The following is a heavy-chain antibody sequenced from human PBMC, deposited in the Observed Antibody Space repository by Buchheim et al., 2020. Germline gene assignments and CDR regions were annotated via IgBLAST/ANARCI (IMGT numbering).Heavy chain of an antibody. J-gene: IGHJ4*02. V-gene: IGHV4-30-2*01. D-gene: IGHD6-19*01. CDR3: GRYTSGSYYFDY. CDR1: GGSISSGXCS. Sequence: QLQLQESGSGLVKPSQTLSLTCAVSGGSISSGXCSWSWIRQPPGKGLEWIGYMYPSGSTFYNTYPKSRGPLSLDSSKNQFSLKLNSVTAADTAVYYCGRYTSGSYYFDYWGQGTL. CDR2: MYPSGST.